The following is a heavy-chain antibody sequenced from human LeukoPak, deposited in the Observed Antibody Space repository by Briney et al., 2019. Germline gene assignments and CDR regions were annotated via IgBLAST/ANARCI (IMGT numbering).Heavy chain of an antibody. CDR2: LDGTATRT. D-gene: IGHD2-15*01. J-gene: IGHJ3*02. Sequence: PGGSLRLSCAASGFTFSTFGMSWVRQAPGKGLEWVSSLDGTATRTYYADSVKGRFTISRDNPKNTLYLQMNSLRAEDTAVYYCANRPRGGYCSGGSCQGAFDIWGQGTMVTVSS. CDR3: ANRPRGGYCSGGSCQGAFDI. CDR1: GFTFSTFG. V-gene: IGHV3-23*01.